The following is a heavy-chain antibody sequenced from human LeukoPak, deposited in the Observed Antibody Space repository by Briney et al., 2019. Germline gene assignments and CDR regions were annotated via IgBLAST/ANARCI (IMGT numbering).Heavy chain of an antibody. CDR1: GFTFSSYW. D-gene: IGHD4/OR15-4a*01. CDR2: IKQDGSEK. J-gene: IGHJ4*02. Sequence: GGSLRLSCAASGFTFSSYWMSWVRQAPGKGLEWVANIKQDGSEKYYVDSVKGRFTISRDNSKNTLYLQMNSLRAEDTAVYYCARRAGAYSHPYDYWGQGTLVTVSS. CDR3: ARRAGAYSHPYDY. V-gene: IGHV3-7*03.